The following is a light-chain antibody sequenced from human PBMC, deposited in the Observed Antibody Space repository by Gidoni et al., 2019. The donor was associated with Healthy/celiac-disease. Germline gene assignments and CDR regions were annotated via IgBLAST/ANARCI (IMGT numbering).Light chain of an antibody. Sequence: QSALTPPASVSASPGQSITISCTGTSSDVGGYNYVSWYQQHPGKAPKLMIYEFSNRPSGVSNRFAGSKSGNTASMTIAGLQAEDEADYYCSSYTSSSTFYVFGTGTKVTVL. J-gene: IGLJ1*01. CDR1: SSDVGGYNY. V-gene: IGLV2-14*01. CDR2: EFS. CDR3: SSYTSSSTFYV.